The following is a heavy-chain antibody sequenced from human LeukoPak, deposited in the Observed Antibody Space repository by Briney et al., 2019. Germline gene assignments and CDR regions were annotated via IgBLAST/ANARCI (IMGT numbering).Heavy chain of an antibody. Sequence: SETLSLTCAVSGYSISSGCYWGWIRQPPGKGLEWIGSIYHSGSTYYNPSLKSRVTISVDTSKNQFSLKLSSVTAADTAVYYCARLCSFLEWLCPPFDYWGQGTLVTVSS. CDR2: IYHSGST. CDR3: ARLCSFLEWLCPPFDY. J-gene: IGHJ4*02. V-gene: IGHV4-38-2*01. D-gene: IGHD3-3*01. CDR1: GYSISSGCY.